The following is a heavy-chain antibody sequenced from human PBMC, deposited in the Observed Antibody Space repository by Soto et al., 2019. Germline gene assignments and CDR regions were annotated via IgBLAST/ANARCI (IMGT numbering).Heavy chain of an antibody. Sequence: QAQLQESGPGLVKPSETLSLTCSVSGDSITSYYWSWIRQSPGKGLEWIGYSYYTGSTHYSPSLKSRLTLSVDTSKNQFSLKLTSVSAADTAVYYCVRAWAATGSYWFFDLWGRGTLVTVSS. CDR2: SYYTGST. J-gene: IGHJ2*01. D-gene: IGHD6-13*01. CDR1: GDSITSYY. V-gene: IGHV4-59*01. CDR3: VRAWAATGSYWFFDL.